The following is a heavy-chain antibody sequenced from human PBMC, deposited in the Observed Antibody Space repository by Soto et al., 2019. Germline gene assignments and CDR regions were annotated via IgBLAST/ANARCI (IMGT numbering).Heavy chain of an antibody. CDR1: GFTFSSYA. CDR2: ISCSGGST. D-gene: IGHD2-15*01. J-gene: IGHJ5*02. V-gene: IGHV3-23*01. CDR3: AKDHLLAX. Sequence: HPRGSLRLSCAASGFTFSSYAMSWVRQAPGKGLEWVSAISCSGGSTYYADSVKGRLTISRDNSKNTLYLQMKSLRAEDTAVYYCAKDHLLAXWSQGTLVTVSX.